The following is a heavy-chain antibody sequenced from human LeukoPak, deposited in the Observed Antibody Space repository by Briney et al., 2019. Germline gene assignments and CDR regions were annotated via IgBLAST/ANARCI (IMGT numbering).Heavy chain of an antibody. Sequence: SETLSLTCTVSRGSINNYYWSWIRQPPGKGLEWIGYILSSGSTNYNPSVKSRVTISVDTSKNQFSLKLSSVTAADTAVYYCARTNQISGTAFDIWGQGTMVIVSS. CDR2: ILSSGST. CDR3: ARTNQISGTAFDI. V-gene: IGHV4-59*01. CDR1: RGSINNYY. J-gene: IGHJ3*02. D-gene: IGHD1-14*01.